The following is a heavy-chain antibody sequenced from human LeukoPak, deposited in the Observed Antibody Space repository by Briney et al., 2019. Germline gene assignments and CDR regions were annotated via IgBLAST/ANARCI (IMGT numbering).Heavy chain of an antibody. Sequence: SETLSLTCAVYGGSFSGYYWSWLHQPPGKGLEWIGEINHSGSTNYNPSLKSRVTISVDTSKNQFSLKLSSVTAADTAVYFCARGPPTDYYDSSGFYYVFDYWGQGTLVTVSS. D-gene: IGHD3-22*01. CDR3: ARGPPTDYYDSSGFYYVFDY. CDR1: GGSFSGYY. CDR2: INHSGST. J-gene: IGHJ4*02. V-gene: IGHV4-34*01.